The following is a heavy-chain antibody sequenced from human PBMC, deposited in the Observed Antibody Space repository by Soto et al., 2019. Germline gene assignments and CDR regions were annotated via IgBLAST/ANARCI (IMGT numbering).Heavy chain of an antibody. CDR2: IYPGDSDT. CDR1: GYSFTSYW. CDR3: ARPGIAVGDYYYGMDV. J-gene: IGHJ6*02. Sequence: GEALKISCTGSGYSFTSYWIGWVRQMPGKGLEWMGIIYPGDSDTRYSPSFQGQVTISADKSISTAYLQWSSLKASDTAMYYCARPGIAVGDYYYGMDVWGQGTTVTVSS. D-gene: IGHD6-19*01. V-gene: IGHV5-51*01.